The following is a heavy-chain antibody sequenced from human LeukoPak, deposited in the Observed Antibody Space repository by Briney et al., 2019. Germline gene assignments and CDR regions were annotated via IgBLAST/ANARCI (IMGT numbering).Heavy chain of an antibody. Sequence: GGSLRLSCVASGFTFSSYPMNWVRQTPGKGLEWVAVTASDGSEKYYADSVKGRFTIPRDNSKNTLYLQMNSLRGDDTAVYYCAKNEANWGQGTMVTVSS. J-gene: IGHJ3*01. CDR1: GFTFSSYP. CDR3: AKNEAN. V-gene: IGHV3-30*18. CDR2: TASDGSEK.